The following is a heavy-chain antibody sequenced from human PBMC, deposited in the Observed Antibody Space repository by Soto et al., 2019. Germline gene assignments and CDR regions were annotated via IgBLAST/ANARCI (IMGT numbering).Heavy chain of an antibody. CDR2: ISNSGGST. Sequence: EVHLLQSGGDLVQPGGFLRLSCAASGFTFSGYAMSWVRQAPGKGLEWVSGISNSGGSTFYADSVKGRFTISRDNSENTLYLQMNSLKDEDTAVYFCAKDQAGGWISHGYDHWGQGSRVDVSA. V-gene: IGHV3-23*01. CDR3: AKDQAGGWISHGYDH. D-gene: IGHD5-12*01. CDR1: GFTFSGYA. J-gene: IGHJ5*02.